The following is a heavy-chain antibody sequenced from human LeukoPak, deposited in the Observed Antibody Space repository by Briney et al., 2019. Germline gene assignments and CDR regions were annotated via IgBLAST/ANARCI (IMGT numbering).Heavy chain of an antibody. CDR2: IYSSGQS. V-gene: IGHV4-39*07. CDR1: GDSISSTTDS. Sequence: SETLSLTCTVSGDSISSTTDSWGWIRQSPGKGLEWIGSIYSSGQSYYKVSLRSRVTMSVDTSKNLFSLKLTSVTAADTAVYFCARDWGVEARPGYMDVWGKGTTVTVSS. J-gene: IGHJ6*03. CDR3: ARDWGVEARPGYMDV. D-gene: IGHD6-6*01.